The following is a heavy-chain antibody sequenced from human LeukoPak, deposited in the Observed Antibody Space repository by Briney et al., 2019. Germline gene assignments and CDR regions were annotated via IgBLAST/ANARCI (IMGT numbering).Heavy chain of an antibody. Sequence: ASVKVSCKASGYTFTSYYMHWVRQAPGQGLEWMGMINPSGGSTSYAQKFQGRVTMTRDTSTSTVYMELNSLRAEDTAVYYCAKLGGGSCVGPIDYWGQGTLVTVSS. CDR3: AKLGGGSCVGPIDY. J-gene: IGHJ4*02. D-gene: IGHD2-15*01. CDR1: GYTFTSYY. CDR2: INPSGGST. V-gene: IGHV1-46*01.